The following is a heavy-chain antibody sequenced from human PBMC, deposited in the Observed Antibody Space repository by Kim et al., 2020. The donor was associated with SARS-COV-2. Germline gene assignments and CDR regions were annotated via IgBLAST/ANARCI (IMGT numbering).Heavy chain of an antibody. CDR2: INHSGST. D-gene: IGHD6-19*01. CDR1: GGSFSGYY. V-gene: IGHV4-34*01. Sequence: SETLSLTCAVYGGSFSGYYWSWIRQPPGKGLEWIGEINHSGSTNYNPSLKSRVTISVDTSKNQFSLKLSSVTAADTAVYYCARGRRDSSDNEGFDYWGQGTLVTVSS. J-gene: IGHJ4*02. CDR3: ARGRRDSSDNEGFDY.